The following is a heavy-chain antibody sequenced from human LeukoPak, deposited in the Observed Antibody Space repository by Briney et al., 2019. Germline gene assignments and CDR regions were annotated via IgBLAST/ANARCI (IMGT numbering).Heavy chain of an antibody. J-gene: IGHJ3*02. CDR1: RYTLTELS. V-gene: IGHV1-24*01. CDR3: ATGRLYYDRRGYYENDAFDT. D-gene: IGHD3-22*01. Sequence: GASVTVSCTVSRYTLTELSMHWVRQAPGKGLEWMGGFDPEHGETIYAQKFQGRVTMTEGTSTDTAYMELSSLRSEDTAVYYCATGRLYYDRRGYYENDAFDTWGQGTMVTVSS. CDR2: FDPEHGET.